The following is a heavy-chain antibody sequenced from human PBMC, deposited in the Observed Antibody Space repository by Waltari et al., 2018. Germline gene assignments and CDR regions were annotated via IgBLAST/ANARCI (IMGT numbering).Heavy chain of an antibody. V-gene: IGHV1-69-2*01. J-gene: IGHJ4*02. D-gene: IGHD3-3*01. CDR1: GYTFTGYY. CDR2: VDPEDGET. CDR3: ARVFGDGYKKAWYYFDY. Sequence: VQLVQSGAEVKKPGASVKVSCKASGYTFTGYYMHWVRQAPGQGLEWMGLVDPEDGETIYAEKFQGRVTITADTSTDTAYMELSSLRSEDTAVYYCARVFGDGYKKAWYYFDYWGQGTLVTVSS.